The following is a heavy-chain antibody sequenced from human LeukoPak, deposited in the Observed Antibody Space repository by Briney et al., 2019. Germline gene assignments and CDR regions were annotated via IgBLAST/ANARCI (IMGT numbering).Heavy chain of an antibody. Sequence: PGGSLRLSCAASGFTFSNYAMSWVRQAPGKGLEWVSTISGGGITTYYADSAKGRFTISRDNSKNTMFLQMNSLRADDTAVYYCPRQSYASGWNPFDYLGQGILVTVSS. V-gene: IGHV3-23*01. CDR3: PRQSYASGWNPFDY. J-gene: IGHJ4*02. D-gene: IGHD6-19*01. CDR2: ISGGGITT. CDR1: GFTFSNYA.